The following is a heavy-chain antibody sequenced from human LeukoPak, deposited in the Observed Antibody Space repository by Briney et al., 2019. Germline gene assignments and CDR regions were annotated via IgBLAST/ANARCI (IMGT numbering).Heavy chain of an antibody. D-gene: IGHD6-19*01. Sequence: PGGSLRLSCAASGFTFSSYWMSWVRQARGKGLDWVANINQDGSEKYYVDSVKGRFTISRHNAKNSLYLQMNSLRAEETAVYYCARDEGIAVAPTIFDYWGQGTLVTVSS. CDR1: GFTFSSYW. V-gene: IGHV3-7*03. J-gene: IGHJ4*02. CDR2: INQDGSEK. CDR3: ARDEGIAVAPTIFDY.